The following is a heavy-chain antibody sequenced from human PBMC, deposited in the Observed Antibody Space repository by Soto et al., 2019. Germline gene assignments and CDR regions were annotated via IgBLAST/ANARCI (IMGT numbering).Heavy chain of an antibody. Sequence: QVQLVQSGAEVKKPGASVKVSCKAPGYTFTSYDINWGRQATGQGLEWMGWMNPNSGNTGYAQKSQGRVTMTRNTSISTAYMELSGLRSKDTAVYYCARGETYYDVLSGYQLRYFDYWGQGTLVTVSS. V-gene: IGHV1-8*01. CDR3: ARGETYYDVLSGYQLRYFDY. CDR2: MNPNSGNT. D-gene: IGHD3-9*01. J-gene: IGHJ4*02. CDR1: GYTFTSYD.